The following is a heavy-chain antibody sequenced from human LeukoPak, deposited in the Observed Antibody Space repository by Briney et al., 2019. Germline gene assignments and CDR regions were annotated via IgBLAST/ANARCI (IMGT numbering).Heavy chain of an antibody. D-gene: IGHD3-10*01. Sequence: GASVKVSCKASGYTFTSYDINWVRQATGQGLEWMGWMNPNSGNTGYAQKFQGRVTMTRNTSISTAYMELSSPRSEDTAVYYCARGQTYGSGSYYSSWFDPWGQGTLVTVSS. J-gene: IGHJ5*02. CDR2: MNPNSGNT. V-gene: IGHV1-8*01. CDR3: ARGQTYGSGSYYSSWFDP. CDR1: GYTFTSYD.